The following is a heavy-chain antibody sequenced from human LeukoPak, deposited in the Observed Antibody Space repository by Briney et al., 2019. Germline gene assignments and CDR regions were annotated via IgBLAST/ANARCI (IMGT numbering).Heavy chain of an antibody. Sequence: PSETLSLTSTVSRGSIIGTYWSWIPQSPGKGREWIGYIYYNGNTDYNPSLRSLPTMSVDTSKNQFSLKLTSVTAADTALYYCAKGGWSLDIWGQGTMVTVSS. D-gene: IGHD6-19*01. V-gene: IGHV4-59*03. J-gene: IGHJ3*02. CDR2: IYYNGNT. CDR1: RGSIIGTY. CDR3: AKGGWSLDI.